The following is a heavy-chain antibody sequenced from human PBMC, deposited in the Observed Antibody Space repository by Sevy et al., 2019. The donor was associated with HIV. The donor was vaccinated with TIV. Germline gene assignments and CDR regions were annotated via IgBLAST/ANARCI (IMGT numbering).Heavy chain of an antibody. CDR3: ARDRGYCGGGSCYIQQ. Sequence: ASVKVSCRASGYTFTSNGIAWVRQAPGQGLEWMGWINKNNGNANYAQKYQGRVTMTTDTSTSTGYMELRSLRSDDTAMYYCARDRGYCGGGSCYIQQWGQGTLVTVSS. CDR2: INKNNGNA. V-gene: IGHV1-18*01. CDR1: GYTFTSNG. D-gene: IGHD2-15*01. J-gene: IGHJ1*01.